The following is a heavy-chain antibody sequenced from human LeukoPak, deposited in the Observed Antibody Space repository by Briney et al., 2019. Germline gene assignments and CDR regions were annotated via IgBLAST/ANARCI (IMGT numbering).Heavy chain of an antibody. J-gene: IGHJ4*02. CDR3: ARDPGSYSGYDNPGY. Sequence: ASETLSLTCTVSGGSISSSSYYWGWIRQPPGKGLEWIGSIYYSGSTYYNPSLKSRVTISVDTSKNQFSLKLSSVTAADTAVYYCARDPGSYSGYDNPGYWGQGTLVTVSS. CDR2: IYYSGST. D-gene: IGHD5-12*01. V-gene: IGHV4-39*01. CDR1: GGSISSSSYY.